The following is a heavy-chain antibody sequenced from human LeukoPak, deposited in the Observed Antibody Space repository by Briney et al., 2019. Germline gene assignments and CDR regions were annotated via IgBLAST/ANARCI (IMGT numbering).Heavy chain of an antibody. D-gene: IGHD3-22*01. CDR1: GFTFDTYT. CDR3: ARDYYDSSASATFDY. J-gene: IGHJ4*02. Sequence: GGSLRLSCEASGFTFDTYTVNWVRQAPGKGLEWVSSIASDTTYIKYADSVKGRFTVSRGNAKNSVSLEMKSLRADDTAIYFCARDYYDSSASATFDYWGRGTLVTVSS. V-gene: IGHV3-21*06. CDR2: IASDTTYI.